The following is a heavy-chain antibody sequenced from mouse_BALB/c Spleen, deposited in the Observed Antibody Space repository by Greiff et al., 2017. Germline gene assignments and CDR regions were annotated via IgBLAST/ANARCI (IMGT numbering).Heavy chain of an antibody. V-gene: IGHV5-4*02. CDR2: ISAGGSYT. CDR3: ARGVLPYFDY. CDR1: GFTFSDYY. J-gene: IGHJ2*01. D-gene: IGHD1-1*01. Sequence: EVQLVESGGGLVKPGGSLKLSCAASGFTFSDYYMHWVRQTPEKRLEWVATISAGGSYTYYPDSVKGRFTISRDNAKNNRYLQMGSLKSEDTAMYYCARGVLPYFDYWGQGTTLTVSS.